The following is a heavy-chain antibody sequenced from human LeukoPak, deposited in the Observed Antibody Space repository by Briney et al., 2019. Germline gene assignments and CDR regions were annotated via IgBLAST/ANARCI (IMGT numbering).Heavy chain of an antibody. CDR2: IYSGGST. CDR3: ARYIIRTTPYGMDF. J-gene: IGHJ6*02. V-gene: IGHV3-66*01. Sequence: GGSLRLSCAASGFTVSSNYMSWVRQAPGKGLEWVSVIYSGGSTYYADSVKGRFTTSRDNSKNTLYLQMNSLRAEDTAVYYCARYIIRTTPYGMDFWGQGTTVTVSS. CDR1: GFTVSSNY. D-gene: IGHD4-11*01.